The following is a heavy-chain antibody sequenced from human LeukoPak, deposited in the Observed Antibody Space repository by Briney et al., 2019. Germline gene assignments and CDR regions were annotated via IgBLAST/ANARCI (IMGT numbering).Heavy chain of an antibody. V-gene: IGHV4-31*03. Sequence: SETLSLTCTVSGGSISSDGYYWSWIRQHPGKGLEWIGYIYSRGSTYYNPSLKSRVTISVDTSENQFSLRLSSVTAADTAVYYCARVVNYEILAVNPYDYDDVDVWGQGTTVTVSS. D-gene: IGHD3-9*01. CDR2: IYSRGST. J-gene: IGHJ6*02. CDR3: ARVVNYEILAVNPYDYDDVDV. CDR1: GGSISSDGYY.